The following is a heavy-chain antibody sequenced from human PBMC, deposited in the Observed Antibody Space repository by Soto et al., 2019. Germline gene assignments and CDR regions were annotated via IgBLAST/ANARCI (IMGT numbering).Heavy chain of an antibody. CDR2: IMPTVDSA. V-gene: IGHV1-69*01. CDR1: GGTLSDYA. J-gene: IGHJ6*02. Sequence: QVQLVQSGAEVKTPGSSVKVSCKASGGTLSDYAISWVRQAPGQGLEWMGGIMPTVDSANYAQNFQGRLTISPEESTSTANLELSILKSGDTAVYYCAVAAVREIMAQESSGMAVWGQGTTVIVSS. D-gene: IGHD3-10*01. CDR3: AVAAVREIMAQESSGMAV.